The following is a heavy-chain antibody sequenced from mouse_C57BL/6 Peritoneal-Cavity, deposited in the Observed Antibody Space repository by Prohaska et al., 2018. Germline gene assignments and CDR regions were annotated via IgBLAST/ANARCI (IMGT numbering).Heavy chain of an antibody. CDR3: ATGSSYLPWFAY. D-gene: IGHD1-1*01. CDR1: GYSITSGYY. J-gene: IGHJ3*01. V-gene: IGHV3-6*01. Sequence: DVQLQESGPGLVKPSQSLSLTCSVTGYSITSGYYWNWIRQFPGNKLEWMGYISYDGSNNYNPSLKNRISITRDKSKNQFFLKLNSVTTEDTATYYCATGSSYLPWFAYWGQGTLVTVSA. CDR2: ISYDGSN.